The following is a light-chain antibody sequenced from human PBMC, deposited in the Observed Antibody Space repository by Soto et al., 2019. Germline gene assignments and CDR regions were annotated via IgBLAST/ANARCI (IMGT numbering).Light chain of an antibody. J-gene: IGKJ5*01. CDR2: DVS. CDR3: QQRNDWQVT. CDR1: QSVDNY. Sequence: ETVMTPSAATLSVSPVERTTLSCRASQSVDNYLAWYQQKPGQAPRLLIYDVSNRATGIPARFSGSGSGTDFTLTISSLEPGDFAIYYCQQRNDWQVTFGQGTRLEIK. V-gene: IGKV3-11*01.